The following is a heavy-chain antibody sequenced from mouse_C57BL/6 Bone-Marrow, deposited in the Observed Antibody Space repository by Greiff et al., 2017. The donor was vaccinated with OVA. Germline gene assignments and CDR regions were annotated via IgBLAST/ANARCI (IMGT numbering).Heavy chain of an antibody. J-gene: IGHJ2*01. V-gene: IGHV14-2*01. Sequence: VHVKQSGAELVKPGASVKLSCTASGFNIKDYYMHWVKQRTEQGLEWIGRIDPEDGETKNAPKFQGKATITADTSSNTAYLQLSSLTSEDTAVYYCARKANWYYFDYWGQGTTLTVSS. CDR3: ARKANWYYFDY. CDR2: IDPEDGET. CDR1: GFNIKDYY. D-gene: IGHD4-1*01.